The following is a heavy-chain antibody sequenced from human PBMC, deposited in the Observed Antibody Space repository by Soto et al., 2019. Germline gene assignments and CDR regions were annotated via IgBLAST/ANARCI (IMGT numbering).Heavy chain of an antibody. CDR1: SGSISTANW. V-gene: IGHV4-4*02. CDR3: ARRGGGVVLAATTPFDY. D-gene: IGHD2-15*01. CDR2: IFHSGST. Sequence: QVPLQESGPRLVRPSGTLSLTCTVSSGSISTANWWSWVRQPPGGGLEGFGEIFHSGSTNYNLSLKSRVTLSVDKSKNQFSLRLSSVTAADTATYYCARRGGGVVLAATTPFDYWGQGTLVTVSS. J-gene: IGHJ4*02.